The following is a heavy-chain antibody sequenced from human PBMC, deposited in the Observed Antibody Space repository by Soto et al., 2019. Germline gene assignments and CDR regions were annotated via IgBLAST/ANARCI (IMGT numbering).Heavy chain of an antibody. CDR3: VKDGGYCSSGTCYSPRNHYFDS. V-gene: IGHV3-7*03. D-gene: IGHD2-15*01. CDR2: IKFDGSEK. Sequence: PGGSLRLSCEASGFTFSDYWMSWVRQAPGKGPEWVANIKFDGSEKQYVDSVRGRFTISRDNSRNSLFLQMNSLRAGDTAVYSCVKDGGYCSSGTCYSPRNHYFDSWGQGTLVTVSS. CDR1: GFTFSDYW. J-gene: IGHJ4*02.